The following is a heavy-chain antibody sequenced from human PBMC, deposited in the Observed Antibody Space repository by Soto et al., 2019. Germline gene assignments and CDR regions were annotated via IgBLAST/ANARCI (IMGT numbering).Heavy chain of an antibody. CDR2: IYFTGNA. CDR3: ARESSLDNGGNAGLDD. J-gene: IGHJ4*02. CDR1: GGSISGYY. Sequence: SETLSLTCTVSGGSISGYYWAWIRQPPGKGLEWIGYIYFTGNANYSPSLKSRVTMSVDLSTNQFSLNLKSVTAADTARYYCARESSLDNGGNAGLDDWGQGSLVTVSS. V-gene: IGHV4-59*01. D-gene: IGHD4-17*01.